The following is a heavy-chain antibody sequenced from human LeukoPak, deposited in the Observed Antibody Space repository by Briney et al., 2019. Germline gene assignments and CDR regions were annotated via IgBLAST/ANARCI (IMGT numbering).Heavy chain of an antibody. V-gene: IGHV1-8*01. CDR2: MNPNSGNT. D-gene: IGHD2-2*01. CDR3: ARSPSKGYCSSTSCYPYYYYYMDV. CDR1: GYTSTSYD. Sequence: ASVKVSCKASGYTSTSYDINWVRQATGQGLEWMGWMNPNSGNTGYAQKFQGRVTMTRNTSISTAYMELSSLRSEDAAVYYCARSPSKGYCSSTSCYPYYYYYMDVWGKGTTVTVSS. J-gene: IGHJ6*03.